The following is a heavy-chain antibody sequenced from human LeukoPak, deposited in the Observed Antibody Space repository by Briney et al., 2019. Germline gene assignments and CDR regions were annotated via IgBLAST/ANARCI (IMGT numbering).Heavy chain of an antibody. CDR3: ARDLDIVATVFDP. J-gene: IGHJ5*02. D-gene: IGHD5-12*01. CDR1: GFTFSSYE. Sequence: GGSLRLSCAASGFTFSSYEVNWVRQAPGKGLEWVSYISSSGSTIYYADSVKGRFTISRDNAKNSLYLQMNSLRAEDTAVYYCARDLDIVATVFDPWGQGTLVTVSS. V-gene: IGHV3-48*03. CDR2: ISSSGSTI.